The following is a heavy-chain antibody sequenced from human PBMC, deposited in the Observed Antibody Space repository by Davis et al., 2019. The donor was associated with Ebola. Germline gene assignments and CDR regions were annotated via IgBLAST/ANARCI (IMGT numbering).Heavy chain of an antibody. CDR1: GGSISSGDYY. Sequence: SETLSLTCTVSGGSISSGDYYWSWIRQPPGKGLEWIGYIYYSGSTYYNPSLKSRVTISVETSKNQFSLKLNSVTAADTAVYYCASWGRYYYGSGDYYYYGMDVWGQGTTVTVSS. J-gene: IGHJ6*02. CDR2: IYYSGST. D-gene: IGHD3-10*01. V-gene: IGHV4-30-4*01. CDR3: ASWGRYYYGSGDYYYYGMDV.